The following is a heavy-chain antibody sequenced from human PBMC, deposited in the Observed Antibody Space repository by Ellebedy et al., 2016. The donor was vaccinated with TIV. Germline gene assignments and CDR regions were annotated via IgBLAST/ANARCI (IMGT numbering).Heavy chain of an antibody. CDR3: ARTSGYSYGRYYFDY. D-gene: IGHD5-18*01. CDR2: ISSSGSYK. Sequence: GESLKISCAASGFTFSTYGMNWVRQAPGKGLEWVSSISSSGSYKYYADSVKGRFTISSDNVKNSLYPQMNSLRAEDTAVYYCARTSGYSYGRYYFDYWGQGNLVTVSS. CDR1: GFTFSTYG. V-gene: IGHV3-21*01. J-gene: IGHJ4*02.